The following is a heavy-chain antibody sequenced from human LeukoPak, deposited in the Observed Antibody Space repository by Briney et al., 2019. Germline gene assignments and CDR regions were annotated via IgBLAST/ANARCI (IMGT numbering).Heavy chain of an antibody. D-gene: IGHD3-9*01. CDR1: GYSISSGYY. CDR3: ARQDYDILTGYYGYYFDY. J-gene: IGHJ4*02. CDR2: IYHSGST. V-gene: IGHV4-38-2*01. Sequence: SETLSLTCAVSGYSISSGYYWGWVRQPPGKGLEWIGSIYHSGSTYYNPSLKSRVTISVDTSKNLFSLKLSSVTAADTAVYYCARQDYDILTGYYGYYFDYWGQGTLVTVSS.